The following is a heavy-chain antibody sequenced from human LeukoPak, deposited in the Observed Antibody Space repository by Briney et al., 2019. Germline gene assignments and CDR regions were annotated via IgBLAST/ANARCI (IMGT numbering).Heavy chain of an antibody. V-gene: IGHV5-51*01. CDR1: GYSFTNYW. J-gene: IGHJ4*02. CDR3: ARQPYCSGGSCYSGLDY. CDR2: SYPGDSDT. D-gene: IGHD2-15*01. Sequence: GESLKIPWKGSGYSFTNYWIGWVRQMPGKGLEWTGISYPGDSDTRYIPSFQGQVTISADKSLGTAYLQWGRLEASGTARYYCARQPYCSGGSCYSGLDYWGQATLATVPS.